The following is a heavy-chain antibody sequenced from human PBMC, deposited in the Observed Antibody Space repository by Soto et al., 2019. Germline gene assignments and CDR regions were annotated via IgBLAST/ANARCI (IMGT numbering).Heavy chain of an antibody. CDR3: ASNQNDSGGYSDS. V-gene: IGHV3-33*01. CDR1: GFTFSTYG. Sequence: PVGSLRLSCEASGFTFSTYGMHWVRQAPGKGLEWVAIIWNDGSNEYYADSVKGRFTISRDNSKNTLYLQLRNLRAEDSAVYFFASNQNDSGGYSDSWGQGTLVTVSS. J-gene: IGHJ4*02. D-gene: IGHD3-22*01. CDR2: IWNDGSNE.